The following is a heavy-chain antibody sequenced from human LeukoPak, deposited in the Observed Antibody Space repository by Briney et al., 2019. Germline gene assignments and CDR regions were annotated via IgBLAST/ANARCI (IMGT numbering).Heavy chain of an antibody. CDR1: GGSISSYS. V-gene: IGHV4-59*01. J-gene: IGHJ5*02. Sequence: SETLSLTCTVSGGSISSYSWSWIRQPPGKGLEWIGYIYYSDSTNYNPSLKSRVTISLDTSKNQFSPKLSSVTAADTAVYYCASSTKGGYDSGWFDPWGQGTLVTVSS. CDR2: IYYSDST. CDR3: ASSTKGGYDSGWFDP. D-gene: IGHD5-12*01.